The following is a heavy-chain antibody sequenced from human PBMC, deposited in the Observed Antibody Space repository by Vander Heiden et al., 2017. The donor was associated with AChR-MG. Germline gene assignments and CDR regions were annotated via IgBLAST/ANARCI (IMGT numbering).Heavy chain of an antibody. V-gene: IGHV5-51*01. D-gene: IGHD3-16*01. J-gene: IGHJ6*02. CDR2: IYPGDSET. CDR3: ARLRGIGNYGMDV. Sequence: EVQLVQSGAEVKKPGESLKISCKGSGYTFTSYYIAWVRQMPGKGLEWMGLIYPGDSETKHRPSFQGQVTISVDKSISTAYLQWSSLKASDTAMYYCARLRGIGNYGMDVWGQGTTVTVSS. CDR1: GYTFTSYY.